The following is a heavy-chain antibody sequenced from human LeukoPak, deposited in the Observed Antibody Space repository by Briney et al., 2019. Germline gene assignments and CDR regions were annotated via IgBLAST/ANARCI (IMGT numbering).Heavy chain of an antibody. CDR1: VGAFSSYV. CDR3: ATEGPYYYDSSGYPNWFDP. V-gene: IGHV1-69*06. D-gene: IGHD3-22*01. CDR2: IIPIFGTA. J-gene: IGHJ5*02. Sequence: VAAVKVSCKASVGAFSSYVISWVRQAPGQGLEWMGGIIPIFGTANSAQTFQGRVTMSADTSTDTAYMELSSLRSEDTAVYYCATEGPYYYDSSGYPNWFDPWGQGTLVTVSP.